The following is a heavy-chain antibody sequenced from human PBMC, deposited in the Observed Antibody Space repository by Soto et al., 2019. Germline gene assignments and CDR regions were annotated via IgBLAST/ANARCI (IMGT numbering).Heavy chain of an antibody. CDR1: GGSISSGDYY. V-gene: IGHV4-31*03. CDR3: ARVPLYSSGGRCYSFDY. CDR2: IYYSGST. D-gene: IGHD2-15*01. Sequence: QVQLQESGPGLVKPSQTLSLTCTVSGGSISSGDYYWSWIRQHPGKGLEWIGYIYYSGSTYYNPSLKSRVTISVDTSKNQLSLMLRSVTAADTAVYYCARVPLYSSGGRCYSFDYWGQGTLVTVSS. J-gene: IGHJ4*02.